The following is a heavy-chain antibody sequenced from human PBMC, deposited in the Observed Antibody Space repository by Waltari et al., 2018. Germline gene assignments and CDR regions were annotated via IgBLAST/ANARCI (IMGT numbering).Heavy chain of an antibody. CDR1: DGSFSGYS. J-gene: IGHJ4*02. V-gene: IGHV4-34*01. CDR2: INHSGST. Sequence: QVQLQQWGAGLLKPSETLSLTCAVYDGSFSGYSWSCIRQPPGKGLEWIGEINHSGSTNYNPSLRSRVTISVDTSKNQFSLKLSSVTAADTAVYYCARGLTPYYYDSSGYYYFDYWGQGTLVTVSS. D-gene: IGHD3-22*01. CDR3: ARGLTPYYYDSSGYYYFDY.